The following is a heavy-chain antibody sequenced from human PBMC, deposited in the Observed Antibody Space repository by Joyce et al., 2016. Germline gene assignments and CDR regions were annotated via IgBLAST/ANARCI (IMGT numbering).Heavy chain of an antibody. CDR3: ARSVVGATIDY. J-gene: IGHJ4*02. CDR2: ISTYNGNA. V-gene: IGHV1-18*01. Sequence: QVQLVQSGAEVQKPGASVKVSCKTSGYPFTNYGLRWVPQAPGQGLEWMGRISTYNGNADYAPKFQGRVTMTRDTSTSTAYMELRSLRSDDTAVYYCARSVVGATIDYWGQGTLVTVSS. CDR1: GYPFTNYG. D-gene: IGHD1-26*01.